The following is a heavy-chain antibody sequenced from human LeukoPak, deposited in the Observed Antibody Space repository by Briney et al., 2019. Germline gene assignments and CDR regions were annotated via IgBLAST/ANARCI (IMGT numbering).Heavy chain of an antibody. CDR3: ARTAVAGTTGNWFDP. J-gene: IGHJ5*02. CDR2: INPSGGST. Sequence: ASVKVSCKASGYTFTSYYMHWVRQAPGQGLEWMGIINPSGGSTSYAQKFQGRVTITADESTSTAYMELSSLRSEDTAVYYCARTAVAGTTGNWFDPWGQGTLVTVSS. D-gene: IGHD6-19*01. CDR1: GYTFTSYY. V-gene: IGHV1-46*01.